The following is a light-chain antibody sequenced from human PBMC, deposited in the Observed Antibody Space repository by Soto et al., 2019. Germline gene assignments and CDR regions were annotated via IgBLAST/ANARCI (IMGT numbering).Light chain of an antibody. CDR3: QAWDSGTGV. J-gene: IGLJ1*01. CDR2: EDS. Sequence: SYELAQPPSVSVSPGQTAIITCSGNKLGDKYACWYQQKPGQSPVLLIYEDSKRPSGISERFSGSNSGNTATLTISGTQAMDEADYYCQAWDSGTGVFGPGTKVTVL. CDR1: KLGDKY. V-gene: IGLV3-1*01.